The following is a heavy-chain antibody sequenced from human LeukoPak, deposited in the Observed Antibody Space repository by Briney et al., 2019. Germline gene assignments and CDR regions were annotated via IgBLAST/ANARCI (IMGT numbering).Heavy chain of an antibody. CDR1: GFTFSDYA. CDR2: IWYDGSNK. Sequence: PGGSLRLSCAASGFTFSDYAIHWVRQAPGKGLEWVAVIWYDGSNKYYVDSVKGRFTISRDNAKNTLYLQMNSLRADDTAVYYCARDLNHYFDYRGQGALVTVSS. CDR3: ARDLNHYFDY. J-gene: IGHJ4*02. V-gene: IGHV3-33*01. D-gene: IGHD1-14*01.